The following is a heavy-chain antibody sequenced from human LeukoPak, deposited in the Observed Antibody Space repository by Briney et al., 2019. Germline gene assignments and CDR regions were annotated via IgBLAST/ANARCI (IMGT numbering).Heavy chain of an antibody. Sequence: GGSLRLSCAASGFTFSSYGMHWVRQAPGKGLEWVSVIYSGGSTYYADSVKGRFTISRDNSKNTLYLQMNSLRAEDTAVYYCARDNYGVLDYWGQGTLVTVSS. CDR3: ARDNYGVLDY. V-gene: IGHV3-53*01. CDR2: IYSGGST. J-gene: IGHJ4*02. CDR1: GFTFSSYG. D-gene: IGHD4-11*01.